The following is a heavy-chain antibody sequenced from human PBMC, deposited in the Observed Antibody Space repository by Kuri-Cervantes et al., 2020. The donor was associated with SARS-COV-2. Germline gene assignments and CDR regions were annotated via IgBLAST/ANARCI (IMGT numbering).Heavy chain of an antibody. CDR1: GGSISSSSYY. V-gene: IGHV4-39*07. CDR3: ARVTEQLVRGWLDY. D-gene: IGHD6-6*01. Sequence: SETLSLTCTVSGGSISSSSYYWGWIRQPPGKGLEWIGEIKHSGSTNYNPSLKSRVTISVDTSKNQFSLKLSSVTAADTAVYYCARVTEQLVRGWLDYWGQGTLVTVSS. CDR2: IKHSGST. J-gene: IGHJ4*02.